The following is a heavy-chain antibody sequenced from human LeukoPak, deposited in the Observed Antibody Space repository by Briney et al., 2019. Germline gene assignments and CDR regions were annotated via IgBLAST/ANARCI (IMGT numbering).Heavy chain of an antibody. CDR2: INPNSGGT. J-gene: IGHJ4*02. D-gene: IGHD2-2*01. V-gene: IGHV1-2*02. CDR3: ARDLGYCSSTSCYFSFDY. Sequence: ASVKVSCTASGYTFTGYYMQWVRQAPGQGLEWMGWINPNSGGTNYAQTFQGRVTMTRDTSISTAYMELSRLRSDDTAVYYCARDLGYCSSTSCYFSFDYWGQGTLVTVSS. CDR1: GYTFTGYY.